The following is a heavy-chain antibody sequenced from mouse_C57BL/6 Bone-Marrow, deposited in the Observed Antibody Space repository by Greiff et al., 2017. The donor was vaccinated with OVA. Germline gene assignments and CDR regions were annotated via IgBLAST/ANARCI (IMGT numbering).Heavy chain of an antibody. CDR3: ARSTGTGAWFAY. V-gene: IGHV1-58*01. Sequence: DVHLVESGAELVRPGSSVKMSCKTSGYTFTSYGINWVKQRPGQGLEWIGYIYTGNGYTEYNEKFKGKATLTSDTSSSTAYMQLSSLTSEDSAIYFCARSTGTGAWFAYWGQGTLVTVSA. D-gene: IGHD4-1*02. CDR2: IYTGNGYT. CDR1: GYTFTSYG. J-gene: IGHJ3*01.